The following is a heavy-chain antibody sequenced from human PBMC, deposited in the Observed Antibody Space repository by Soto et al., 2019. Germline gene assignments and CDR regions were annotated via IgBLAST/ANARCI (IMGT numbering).Heavy chain of an antibody. CDR2: IIPIFGTA. V-gene: IGHV1-69*01. J-gene: IGHJ4*02. CDR3: ARDVSTGDTDY. D-gene: IGHD4-17*01. Sequence: GAAVKVSCKASGRTFSSYASSWVRQAPGQGLEWMGGIIPIFGTANYAQKFQGRVTITADESTSTAYMELSSLRSEDTAVYYCARDVSTGDTDYWGQGTLVTVSS. CDR1: GRTFSSYA.